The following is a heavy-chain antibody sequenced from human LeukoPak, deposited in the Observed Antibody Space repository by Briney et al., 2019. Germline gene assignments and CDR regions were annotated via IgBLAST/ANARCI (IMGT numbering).Heavy chain of an antibody. V-gene: IGHV4-61*08. CDR2: ISDTGST. Sequence: SETLSLTCTVSGGSISSGGYYWSWIRQHPGKGLEWIGFISDTGSTNYNPSLKSRVTISVDTSKNQFSLKLSSVTAADTAVYYCARRDESSGYYYWFDPWGQGTLVTVSS. D-gene: IGHD3-22*01. J-gene: IGHJ5*02. CDR3: ARRDESSGYYYWFDP. CDR1: GGSISSGGYY.